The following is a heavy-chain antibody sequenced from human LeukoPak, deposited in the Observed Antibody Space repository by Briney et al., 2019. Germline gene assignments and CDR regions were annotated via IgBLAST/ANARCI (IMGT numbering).Heavy chain of an antibody. J-gene: IGHJ4*02. D-gene: IGHD5-24*01. CDR1: GYSFIGYH. CDR3: ASVEMATIGFEH. CDR2: TNPNTGGT. Sequence: ASVKVSCKASGYSFIGYHMHWVRQAPGQGLEWMGWTNPNTGGTKYAQKFQGRVTMTRDTSISTAYMELSSLRSDDTAVYFCASVEMATIGFEHWGQGTLVTVFS. V-gene: IGHV1-2*02.